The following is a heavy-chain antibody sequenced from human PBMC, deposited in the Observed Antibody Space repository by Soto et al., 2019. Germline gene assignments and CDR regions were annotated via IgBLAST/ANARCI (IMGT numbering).Heavy chain of an antibody. CDR3: ARWVEVSLDYFDS. CDR2: INPNSGGT. CDR1: GYTFTGYY. V-gene: IGHV1-2*04. D-gene: IGHD1-20*01. J-gene: IGHJ4*02. Sequence: ASVKVSCKASGYTFTGYYMHWVRQAPGQGLEWMGWINPNSGGTNYAQKFQGWVTMTRDTSISTAYMELNSVTAADTAVYYCARWVEVSLDYFDSWGQGTPVTVSS.